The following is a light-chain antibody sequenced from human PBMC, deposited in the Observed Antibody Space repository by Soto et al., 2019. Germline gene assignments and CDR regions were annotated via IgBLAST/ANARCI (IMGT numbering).Light chain of an antibody. J-gene: IGLJ1*01. CDR2: ANN. Sequence: QSVLTQSPSVSGAPGQRVTISCTGSSSDIGAGYDVHWYQQLPGAAPKLLIYANNNRPSGVPDRFSGSKSGTSASLAITGLQAEDEADYYCQSYDSRLSGYVFGTGTKLTVL. V-gene: IGLV1-40*01. CDR1: SSDIGAGYD. CDR3: QSYDSRLSGYV.